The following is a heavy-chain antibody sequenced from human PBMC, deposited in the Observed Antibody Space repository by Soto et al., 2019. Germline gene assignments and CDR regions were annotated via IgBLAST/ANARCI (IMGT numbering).Heavy chain of an antibody. CDR3: ARQNSLPLPAAIAVNWFDP. Sequence: GGSLRLSCAASGFTFSSYGMHWVRQAPGKGLEWVAVIWYDGSNKYYADSVKGRFTISRDNSKNTLYLQMNSLRAEDTAVYYCARQNSLPLPAAIAVNWFDPLGQGTLVTVSS. D-gene: IGHD2-2*01. CDR2: IWYDGSNK. J-gene: IGHJ5*02. CDR1: GFTFSSYG. V-gene: IGHV3-33*01.